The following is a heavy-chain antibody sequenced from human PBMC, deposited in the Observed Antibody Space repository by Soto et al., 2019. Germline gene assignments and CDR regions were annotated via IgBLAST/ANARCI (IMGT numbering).Heavy chain of an antibody. V-gene: IGHV3-30*04. CDR1: GFTFSRHT. D-gene: IGHD3-16*02. Sequence: GGSLRLSCASSGFTFSRHTMHWVRQAPGKGLEWVASISYDGSNKYYADSVKGRFTISRDNSKNTLSVQMDSLRAEDTAVYYCARDRLRLGELSLLGYFDYWGQGTLVTVSS. CDR3: ARDRLRLGELSLLGYFDY. CDR2: ISYDGSNK. J-gene: IGHJ4*02.